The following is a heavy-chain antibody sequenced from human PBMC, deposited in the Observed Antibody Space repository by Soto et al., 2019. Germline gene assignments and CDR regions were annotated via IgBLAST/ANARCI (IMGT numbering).Heavy chain of an antibody. D-gene: IGHD1-26*01. Sequence: QVQLQQWGAGLLKPSETLSLTCAVYGGSFSGYYWSWIRQPPGKGLEWIGEINHSGSTNFNPSLKSRVTISVDTSKNQFSLKLSSVTAADTAVYYCARGRIVGATTRFDYWGQGTLVTVSS. CDR3: ARGRIVGATTRFDY. CDR1: GGSFSGYY. J-gene: IGHJ4*02. V-gene: IGHV4-34*01. CDR2: INHSGST.